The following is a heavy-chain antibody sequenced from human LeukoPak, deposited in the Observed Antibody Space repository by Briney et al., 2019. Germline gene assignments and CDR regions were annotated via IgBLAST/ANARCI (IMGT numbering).Heavy chain of an antibody. Sequence: PSETLSLTCTVSGGSISKSSYYWGWIRQPPGRGLEWIGSIYYSGSTYYNASLKSRVTISVDTSKNQFSLKLSSVTAADTAVYYCARATMVRGPPFDYWAQGILVTVSS. CDR2: IYYSGST. J-gene: IGHJ4*02. CDR3: ARATMVRGPPFDY. D-gene: IGHD3-10*01. CDR1: GGSISKSSYY. V-gene: IGHV4-39*07.